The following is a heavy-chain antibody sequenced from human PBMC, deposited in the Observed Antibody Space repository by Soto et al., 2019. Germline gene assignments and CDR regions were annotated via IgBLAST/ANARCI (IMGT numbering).Heavy chain of an antibody. Sequence: SQTLSLTCVISGDSVSSISAAWTWIRQSPSRGLEWLGRTYYRSEWKNEYAVSVKSRIDINADTSRNHFSLQLRSVTPEDTAVYYCAREAWATLTNDFSYGTEVWGQGTTVTVSS. J-gene: IGHJ6*02. CDR2: TYYRSEWKN. D-gene: IGHD3-3*01. CDR3: AREAWATLTNDFSYGTEV. V-gene: IGHV6-1*01. CDR1: GDSVSSISAA.